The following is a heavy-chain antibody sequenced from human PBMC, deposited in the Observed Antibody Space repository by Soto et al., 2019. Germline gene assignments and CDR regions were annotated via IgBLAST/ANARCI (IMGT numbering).Heavy chain of an antibody. V-gene: IGHV3-13*01. CDR3: ARKLGWGSGTSLGGMDV. Sequence: GGSLRLSCAASGFTFSSYDMHWVRQATGKGLEWVSAIGTAGDTYYPGSVKGRFTISRENVKNSLYLQMNSLRAGDTAVYYCARKLGWGSGTSLGGMDVWGQGTTVTVS. D-gene: IGHD3-10*01. CDR1: GFTFSSYD. CDR2: IGTAGDT. J-gene: IGHJ6*02.